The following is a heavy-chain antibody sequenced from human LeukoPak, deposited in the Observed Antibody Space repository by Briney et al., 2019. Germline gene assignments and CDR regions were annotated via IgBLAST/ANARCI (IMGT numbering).Heavy chain of an antibody. D-gene: IGHD3-10*01. Sequence: PSETLSLTCTVSGYSISSGYYWGWIRQPPGKGLEWIGSIYHSGSTYYNPSLKSRVTISVDTSKNQFSLKLSSVTAADTAVYYCARQDYYGSGSYYQYDYWGQGTLVTVSS. CDR2: IYHSGST. CDR1: GYSISSGYY. CDR3: ARQDYYGSGSYYQYDY. V-gene: IGHV4-38-2*02. J-gene: IGHJ4*02.